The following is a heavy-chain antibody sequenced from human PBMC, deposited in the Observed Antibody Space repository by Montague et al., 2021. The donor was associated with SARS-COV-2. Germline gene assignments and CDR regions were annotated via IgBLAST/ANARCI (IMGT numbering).Heavy chain of an antibody. V-gene: IGHV4-34*01. Sequence: SETLSLTCAVYTDSFSGYYWSWIRQRPGKGLEWIGEITHSGSTNHNPSLQSRVTISVDKSKKQVSLKLRSLTAADTAAYYCARGAGYDFWSGLLRYKSFDPWGQGTPVIVSS. CDR3: ARGAGYDFWSGLLRYKSFDP. D-gene: IGHD3-3*01. CDR2: ITHSGST. J-gene: IGHJ5*02. CDR1: TDSFSGYY.